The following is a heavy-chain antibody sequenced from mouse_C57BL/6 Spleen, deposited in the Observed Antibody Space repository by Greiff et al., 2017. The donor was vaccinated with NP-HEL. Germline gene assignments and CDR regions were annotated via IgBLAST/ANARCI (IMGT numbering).Heavy chain of an antibody. CDR1: GYSFTGYY. Sequence: VQLQQSGPELVKPGASVKISCKASGYSFTGYYMNWVKQSPEKSLEWIGEINPSTGGTTYNQKFKAKATLTVDKSSSTAYMQIKSLTSEDSAVYDCARRDSNYDYGGQGTTRTVSS. CDR2: INPSTGGT. V-gene: IGHV1-42*01. D-gene: IGHD2-5*01. J-gene: IGHJ2*01. CDR3: ARRDSNYDY.